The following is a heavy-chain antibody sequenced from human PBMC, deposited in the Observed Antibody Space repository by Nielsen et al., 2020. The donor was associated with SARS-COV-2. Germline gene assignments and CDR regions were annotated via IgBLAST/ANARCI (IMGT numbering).Heavy chain of an antibody. V-gene: IGHV4-59*12. D-gene: IGHD1-14*01. Sequence: SETLSLTCTVSGGSISSYYWSWIRQPPGKGLEWIGYIYYSGSTNYNPSLKSRVTISVDTSKNQFSLQLNSVTPEDTAVYYCARGDHMPGSYNWNHGEYYYGMDVWGQGTTVTVSS. CDR3: ARGDHMPGSYNWNHGEYYYGMDV. CDR2: IYYSGST. CDR1: GGSISSYY. J-gene: IGHJ6*02.